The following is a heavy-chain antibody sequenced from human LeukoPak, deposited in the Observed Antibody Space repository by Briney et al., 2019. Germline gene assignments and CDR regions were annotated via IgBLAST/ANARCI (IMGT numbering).Heavy chain of an antibody. V-gene: IGHV3-23*01. CDR1: GFTVSSYA. Sequence: GGSLRLSCAASGFTVSSYAMSWVRQAPGKGLEWVSAISGSGGSTYYADSVKGRFPISRDNTKNTLYRQMNSLRAEDTAVYYCARPTPVLWFDSWGQGTLVTVSS. J-gene: IGHJ5*01. CDR2: ISGSGGST. CDR3: ARPTPVLWFDS. D-gene: IGHD4-17*01.